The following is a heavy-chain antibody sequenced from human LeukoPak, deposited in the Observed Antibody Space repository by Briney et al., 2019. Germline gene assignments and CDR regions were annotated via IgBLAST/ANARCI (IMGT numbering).Heavy chain of an antibody. Sequence: PGGSLRLSCAASGFTFSSYAMSWVRQAPGKGLEWVSSISSSSSYIYYADSVKGRFTISRDNAKNSLYLQMNSLRAEDTAVYYCARSGIAAAYYYYMDVWGKGTTVTVSS. D-gene: IGHD6-13*01. CDR2: ISSSSSYI. CDR3: ARSGIAAAYYYYMDV. J-gene: IGHJ6*03. V-gene: IGHV3-21*01. CDR1: GFTFSSYA.